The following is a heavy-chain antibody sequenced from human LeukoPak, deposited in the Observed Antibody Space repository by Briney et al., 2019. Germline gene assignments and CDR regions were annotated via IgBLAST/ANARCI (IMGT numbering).Heavy chain of an antibody. CDR1: GFTFSSYG. Sequence: GRSLRLSCAASGFTFSSYGMHWVRQAPGKGLEWVAVIWYDGSNKYYADSVKGRFTISRDNSKNTLYLQMNSLRAEDTAVYYCARDGGGELTPFNYWGQGTLVTVSS. CDR3: ARDGGGELTPFNY. D-gene: IGHD1-26*01. J-gene: IGHJ4*02. V-gene: IGHV3-33*01. CDR2: IWYDGSNK.